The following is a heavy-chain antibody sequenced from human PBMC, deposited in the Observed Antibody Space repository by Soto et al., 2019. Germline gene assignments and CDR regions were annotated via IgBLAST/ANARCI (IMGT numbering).Heavy chain of an antibody. Sequence: QITLKESGPTLVKPTQTLTLTCTISAFSLSTSGVGVGWIRQPPGKALEWLTFIYWDDDKRYSPSLKSRLTITTDTSQNQVVLTTTNMDPVETATYYCVRLVAAGITYIFDSWGQGTLVTVSS. CDR1: AFSLSTSGVG. CDR2: IYWDDDK. V-gene: IGHV2-5*02. CDR3: VRLVAAGITYIFDS. D-gene: IGHD3-16*01. J-gene: IGHJ4*02.